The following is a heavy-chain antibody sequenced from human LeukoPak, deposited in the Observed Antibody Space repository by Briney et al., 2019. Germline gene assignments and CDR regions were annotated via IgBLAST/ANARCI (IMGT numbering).Heavy chain of an antibody. CDR3: ARAVGHGSGSPRMDV. Sequence: GGSLRLSCAASGFTFNTHSMNWVRQAPGKGLEWVSYILSSSSTIYYADSVKGRFTISRDNAKNPLFLQMNSLRADDTAVYYCARAVGHGSGSPRMDVWGNGTTVTVSS. J-gene: IGHJ6*04. CDR1: GFTFNTHS. D-gene: IGHD3-10*01. V-gene: IGHV3-48*01. CDR2: ILSSSSTI.